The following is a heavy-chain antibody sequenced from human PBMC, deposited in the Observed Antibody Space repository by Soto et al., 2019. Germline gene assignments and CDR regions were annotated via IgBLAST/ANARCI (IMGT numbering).Heavy chain of an antibody. CDR1: GFTVSNKY. J-gene: IGHJ4*02. Sequence: EVQLVESGGGLVQPGGSLRLSCAASGFTVSNKYMSWVRQAPGKGLECVSFIYSGNTTYYADSVKGRFTISRYNSKNTLYLQMDSLRAEDTAVYYCAGGRGYYDTHGYSGYYFDSWGQGTLVTVTS. CDR3: AGGRGYYDTHGYSGYYFDS. V-gene: IGHV3-53*01. D-gene: IGHD3-22*01. CDR2: IYSGNTT.